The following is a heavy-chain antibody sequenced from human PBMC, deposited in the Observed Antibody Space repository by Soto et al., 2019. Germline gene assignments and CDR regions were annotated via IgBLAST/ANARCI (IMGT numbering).Heavy chain of an antibody. V-gene: IGHV6-1*01. D-gene: IGHD6-6*01. J-gene: IGHJ6*03. CDR1: GDSVSSNSAA. CDR2: TYYTSKWYN. Sequence: SQTLSLTCAISGDSVSSNSAAWNWIRQSPSRGLEWLGRTYYTSKWYNDYAVSVKSRITINTDTSKNQFYLQLNSVTPEDTAVYYCAREKEQLVYYYYYMDVWGKGTTVTVSS. CDR3: AREKEQLVYYYYYMDV.